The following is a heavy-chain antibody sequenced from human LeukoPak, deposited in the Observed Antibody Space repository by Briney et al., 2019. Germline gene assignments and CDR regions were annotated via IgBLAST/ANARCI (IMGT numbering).Heavy chain of an antibody. Sequence: SETLSLTCAVYGGSFSGYYWSWIRQPPGKGLEWIGEINHSGSINYNPSLKSRVTISVDTSKNQFSLKLSSVTAADTAVYYCARLRGYSYGYNYYYYYGMDVWGQGTTVTVSS. CDR2: INHSGSI. J-gene: IGHJ6*02. D-gene: IGHD5-18*01. V-gene: IGHV4-34*01. CDR1: GGSFSGYY. CDR3: ARLRGYSYGYNYYYYYGMDV.